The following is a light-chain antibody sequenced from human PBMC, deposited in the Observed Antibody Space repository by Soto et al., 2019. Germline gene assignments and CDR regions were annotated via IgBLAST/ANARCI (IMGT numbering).Light chain of an antibody. CDR2: WAS. J-gene: IGKJ2*02. Sequence: DIVMTQSPDSLAVSLGERATINCKSIQSVFYSSNNKNYLAWYQQKPGQPPELLIYWASTRESGVPDRFSGSGSGTDFTLTINSLQAEDVAVYYCQQYYSTPCTFGQGTKLEI. V-gene: IGKV4-1*01. CDR3: QQYYSTPCT. CDR1: QSVFYSSNNKNY.